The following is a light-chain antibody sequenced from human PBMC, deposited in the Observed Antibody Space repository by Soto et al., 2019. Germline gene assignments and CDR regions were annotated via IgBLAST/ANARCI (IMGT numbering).Light chain of an antibody. CDR2: DVS. CDR3: QQYDSYGT. J-gene: IGKJ1*01. CDR1: QSLSSW. V-gene: IGKV1-5*01. Sequence: VGGSGTINIRASQSLSSWLAGYQQKPGKAPKLLIYDVSSLESGVPSRFSGSGSGTEVTRTLSSLQPEDFATNYGQQYDSYGTDGQGTKVDIK.